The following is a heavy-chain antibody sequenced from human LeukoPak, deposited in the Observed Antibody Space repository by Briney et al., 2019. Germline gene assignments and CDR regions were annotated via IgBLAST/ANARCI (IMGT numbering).Heavy chain of an antibody. J-gene: IGHJ5*02. D-gene: IGHD2-2*01. CDR1: GYTLTELS. CDR3: ATLIPSENIVVVPAATVGWFDP. V-gene: IGHV1-24*01. Sequence: ASVKVSCKVSGYTLTELSMHWVRQAPGKGLEWMGGFDPEDGETIYAQKFQGRVTMTEDTSTDTAYMKLSSLRSEDTAVYYCATLIPSENIVVVPAATVGWFDPWGQGTLVTVSS. CDR2: FDPEDGET.